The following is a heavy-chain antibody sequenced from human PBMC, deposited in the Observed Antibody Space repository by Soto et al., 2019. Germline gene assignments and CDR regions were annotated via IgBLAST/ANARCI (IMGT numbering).Heavy chain of an antibody. CDR1: GGSFSGYY. V-gene: IGHV4-34*01. CDR3: ARGGATIFGVVITLYYFDY. D-gene: IGHD3-3*01. J-gene: IGHJ4*02. CDR2: INHSGST. Sequence: QVQLQQWGAGLLKPSETLSLTCAVYGGSFSGYYWSWIRQPPGKGLEWIGEINHSGSTNYNPSLKSRATISVDTSKNQFSLRLSSVTAADTAVYYCARGGATIFGVVITLYYFDYWGQGTLVTVSS.